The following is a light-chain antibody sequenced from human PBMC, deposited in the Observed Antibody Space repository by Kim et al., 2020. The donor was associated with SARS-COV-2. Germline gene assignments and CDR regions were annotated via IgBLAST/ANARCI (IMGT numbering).Light chain of an antibody. CDR3: QQSYSSPVT. CDR1: RSISTY. Sequence: SASVGDRVTITCRASRSISTYLNWYQLKAGKAPQLLIFAASSLQSGVPRFSGSGSGTDFTLTISGLHPEDFATYYCQQSYSSPVTFGGGTKVDIK. J-gene: IGKJ4*01. CDR2: AAS. V-gene: IGKV1-39*01.